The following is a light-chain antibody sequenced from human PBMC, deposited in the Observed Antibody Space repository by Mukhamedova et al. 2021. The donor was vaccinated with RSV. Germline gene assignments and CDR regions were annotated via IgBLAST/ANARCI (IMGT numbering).Light chain of an antibody. CDR3: QQYGSSPPIT. CDR2: GAS. Sequence: GQALRLLIYGASFRAAGIPDRFSGGGSGTDFTLTISRLEPEDFAVYYCQQYGSSPPITFGQ. V-gene: IGKV3-20*01. J-gene: IGKJ5*01.